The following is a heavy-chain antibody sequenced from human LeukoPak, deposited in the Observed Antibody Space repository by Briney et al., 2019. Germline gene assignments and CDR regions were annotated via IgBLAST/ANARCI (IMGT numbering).Heavy chain of an antibody. CDR2: IYYSGST. CDR3: ARIQWVSGSSKHLFDY. Sequence: SETLSLTCTVSGGSISSYYWSWIRQPPGKGLEWIGYIYYSGSTNYNPSPKSRVTISVDTSKNQFSLKLRSVTAADTAVYYCARIQWVSGSSKHLFDYWGQGTLVTVSS. CDR1: GGSISSYY. J-gene: IGHJ4*02. D-gene: IGHD3-10*01. V-gene: IGHV4-59*08.